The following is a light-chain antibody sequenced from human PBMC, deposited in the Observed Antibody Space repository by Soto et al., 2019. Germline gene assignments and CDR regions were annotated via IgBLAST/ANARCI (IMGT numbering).Light chain of an antibody. Sequence: QSALPQPRSLSGSPGQSVTISFTGTSSDVGGYNYVSWYQQHPGQAPKLMIYDVSKRPSGVPDRFSGSKSVNTASLTISGLQAEDEADYYCCSYAGSYTFEGFGTGTKVTVL. J-gene: IGLJ1*01. CDR2: DVS. CDR1: SSDVGGYNY. CDR3: CSYAGSYTFEG. V-gene: IGLV2-11*01.